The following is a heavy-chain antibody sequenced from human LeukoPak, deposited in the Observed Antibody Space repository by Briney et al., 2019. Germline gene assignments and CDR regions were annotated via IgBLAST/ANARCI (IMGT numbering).Heavy chain of an antibody. J-gene: IGHJ4*02. Sequence: SETLSLTCTVSGVSISSSNSYWGWIRQPPGKGLGWIGSIYYTGNTYYNASLKSRVTISIDTSKNQISLRLTSVTATGTAMYYCARQTGSGLFTLPGGQGTLVTVSS. CDR3: ARQTGSGLFTLP. CDR1: GVSISSSNSY. V-gene: IGHV4-39*01. D-gene: IGHD3/OR15-3a*01. CDR2: IYYTGNT.